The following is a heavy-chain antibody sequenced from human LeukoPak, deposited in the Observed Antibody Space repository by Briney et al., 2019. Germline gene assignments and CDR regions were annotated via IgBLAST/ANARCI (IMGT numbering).Heavy chain of an antibody. V-gene: IGHV1-2*02. Sequence: GASVKVSCKASGYTFAGYYMHWVRQAPGQGLEWMGWINPNSGGTNYAQKLQGRVTMTTDTSTSTAYMELRSLRSDDTAVYYCARGVLDYYYMDVWGKGTTVTVSS. CDR2: INPNSGGT. J-gene: IGHJ6*03. CDR3: ARGVLDYYYMDV. CDR1: GYTFAGYY.